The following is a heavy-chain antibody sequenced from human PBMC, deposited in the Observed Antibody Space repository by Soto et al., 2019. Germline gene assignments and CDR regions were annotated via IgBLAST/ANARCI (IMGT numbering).Heavy chain of an antibody. CDR3: AREHLSSSWYDY. V-gene: IGHV4-34*01. Sequence: QVQLQQSGAGLLKPSETLSLTCAAYGGSFSGYYWSWIRQPPGKGLEWIGEINHSGSTNYNPSLKSRVTISVDTSKHQFSLKLSSVTAADTAVYYCAREHLSSSWYDYWGQGTLVTVSS. D-gene: IGHD6-13*01. CDR2: INHSGST. J-gene: IGHJ4*02. CDR1: GGSFSGYY.